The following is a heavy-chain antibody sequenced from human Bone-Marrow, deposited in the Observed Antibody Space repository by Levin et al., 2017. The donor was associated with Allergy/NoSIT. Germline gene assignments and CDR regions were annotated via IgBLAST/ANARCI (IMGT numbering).Heavy chain of an antibody. CDR1: GSTFSSFV. J-gene: IGHJ3*01. CDR3: AAAGRTSGYADAFEF. V-gene: IGHV3-30*03. D-gene: IGHD3-22*01. Sequence: GGSLRLSCAVSGSTFSSFVLHWVRQAPGKGLEWVAAISHDERSIIHADSVKGRFTISKDNSKNTLYLQMNSLRDEDTAVYYCAAAGRTSGYADAFEFWGQGTLVTVSS. CDR2: ISHDERSI.